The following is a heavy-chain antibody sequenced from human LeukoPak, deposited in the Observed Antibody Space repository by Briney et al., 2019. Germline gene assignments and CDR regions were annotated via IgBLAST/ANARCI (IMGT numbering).Heavy chain of an antibody. D-gene: IGHD3-3*01. V-gene: IGHV1-69*05. J-gene: IGHJ6*03. CDR2: IIPIFGTA. Sequence: SVKVSCKASGGTFSSYAISWVRQAPGQGLEWMGGIIPIFGTANYAQKFQGRVTITTDESTSTAYMELSSLRSEDTAVYYCARVGDFWSGAYYYYMDVWGKGTTATVSS. CDR3: ARVGDFWSGAYYYYMDV. CDR1: GGTFSSYA.